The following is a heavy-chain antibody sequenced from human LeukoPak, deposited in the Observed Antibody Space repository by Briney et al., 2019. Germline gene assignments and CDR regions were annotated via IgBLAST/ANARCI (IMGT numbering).Heavy chain of an antibody. Sequence: SETLSLTCTVPGGSISSYYWSWIRQPPGKGLEWIGYIYYSGSTNYNPSLKSRVTISVDTSKNQFSLKLSSVTAADTAVYYCAGKFKYAFLDVWGKGTTVTISS. J-gene: IGHJ6*04. CDR2: IYYSGST. D-gene: IGHD2/OR15-2a*01. CDR1: GGSISSYY. V-gene: IGHV4-59*01. CDR3: AGKFKYAFLDV.